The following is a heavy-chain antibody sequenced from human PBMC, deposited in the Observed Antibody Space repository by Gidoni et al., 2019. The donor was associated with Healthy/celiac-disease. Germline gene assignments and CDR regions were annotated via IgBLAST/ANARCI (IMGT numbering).Heavy chain of an antibody. J-gene: IGHJ3*02. Sequence: EVQLVESGGGLVKPGGSLRLSCAASGFTFSSYSMNWVRQAPGKGLEWVSSISSSSSYIYYADSVKGRFTISRDNAKNSLYLQMNSLRAEDTAVYYCARARGELNDAFDIWGQGTMVTVSS. D-gene: IGHD3-10*01. CDR2: ISSSSSYI. CDR3: ARARGELNDAFDI. V-gene: IGHV3-21*01. CDR1: GFTFSSYS.